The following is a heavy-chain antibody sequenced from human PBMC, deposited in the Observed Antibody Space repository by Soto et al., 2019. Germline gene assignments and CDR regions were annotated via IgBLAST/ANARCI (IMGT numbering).Heavy chain of an antibody. CDR3: ARGPVLRFLEWFTQTDNWFDP. CDR2: ISYDGSNK. Sequence: GGSLRLSCAASGFTFSSYGMHWVRQAPGKGLEWVAVISYDGSNKYYADSVKGRFTISRDNSKNTLYLQVNSLRAEDTAVYYCARGPVLRFLEWFTQTDNWFDPWGQGTLVTVSP. CDR1: GFTFSSYG. V-gene: IGHV3-30*03. J-gene: IGHJ5*02. D-gene: IGHD3-3*01.